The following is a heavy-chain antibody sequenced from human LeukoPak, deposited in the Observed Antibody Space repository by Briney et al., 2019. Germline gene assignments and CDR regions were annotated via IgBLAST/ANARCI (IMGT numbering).Heavy chain of an antibody. CDR3: ARDDYYGSGRAYYY. CDR1: GFTFSSYA. V-gene: IGHV3-30-3*01. J-gene: IGHJ4*02. Sequence: GGSLRLSCAASGFTFSSYAMHWVRRAPGKGLEWVAVISYDGSNKYYADSVKGRFTISRDNSKNTLYLQMNSLRAEDTAVYYCARDDYYGSGRAYYYWGQGTLVTVSS. D-gene: IGHD3-10*01. CDR2: ISYDGSNK.